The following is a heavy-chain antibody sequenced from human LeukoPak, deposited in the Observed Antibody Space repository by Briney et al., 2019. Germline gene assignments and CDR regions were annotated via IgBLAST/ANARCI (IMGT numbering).Heavy chain of an antibody. CDR2: IYTSGST. CDR3: ARGSRVDFWSGYYSSLYYFDY. Sequence: SETLSLTCTVSGGSISSYYWSWIRQPAGKGLEWIGRIYTSGSTNYNPSLKSRVTMSVDTSKNQFSLKLSSVTAADTAVYYCARGSRVDFWSGYYSSLYYFDYWGQGTLVTVSS. D-gene: IGHD3-3*01. J-gene: IGHJ4*02. V-gene: IGHV4-4*07. CDR1: GGSISSYY.